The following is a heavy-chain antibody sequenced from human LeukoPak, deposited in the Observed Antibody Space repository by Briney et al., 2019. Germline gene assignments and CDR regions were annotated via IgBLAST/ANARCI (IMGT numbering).Heavy chain of an antibody. V-gene: IGHV3-53*01. Sequence: PGGSLRLSCAASGFTVSNNYMNWVRQAPGKGLEWVSLIYGGSSTNYADSVKGRFTISRDNSKNTLYLQMNSLRAEDTAVYYCVKEVMDHAFWSGHSAWGQGTLVTVSS. D-gene: IGHD3-3*01. CDR2: IYGGSST. CDR3: VKEVMDHAFWSGHSA. CDR1: GFTVSNNY. J-gene: IGHJ4*02.